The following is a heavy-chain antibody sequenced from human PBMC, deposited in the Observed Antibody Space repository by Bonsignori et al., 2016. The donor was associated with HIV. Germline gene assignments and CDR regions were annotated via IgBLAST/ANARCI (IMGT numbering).Heavy chain of an antibody. D-gene: IGHD6-13*01. CDR1: GGSISSYY. J-gene: IGHJ4*02. Sequence: GSLRLSCTVAGGSISSYYWSWIRQPAGKGLEWIGRIYTSGSTNYNPSLKSRVTMSVDTSKNQFSLKLSSVTAADTAVYYCARGAAAGTSLPFDYWGQGTLVTVSS. CDR2: IYTSGST. CDR3: ARGAAAGTSLPFDY. V-gene: IGHV4-4*07.